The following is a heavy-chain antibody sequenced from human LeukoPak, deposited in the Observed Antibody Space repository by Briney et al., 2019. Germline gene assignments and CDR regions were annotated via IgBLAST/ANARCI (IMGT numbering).Heavy chain of an antibody. V-gene: IGHV3-7*01. CDR1: GFAFSSYW. J-gene: IGHJ4*02. D-gene: IGHD1-26*01. Sequence: SGGSLRLPCVASGFAFSSYWMSWVRQAPGKGLEWVANIKQDGGEKYYVDSVKGLFTISRDNAKNSLFLQMNSLRVEDTAVYYCARLGGSYYTYWGQGTLVTVSS. CDR2: IKQDGGEK. CDR3: ARLGGSYYTY.